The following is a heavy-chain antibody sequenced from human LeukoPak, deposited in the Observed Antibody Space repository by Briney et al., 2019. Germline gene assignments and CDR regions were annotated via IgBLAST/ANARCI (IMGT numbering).Heavy chain of an antibody. V-gene: IGHV3-73*01. Sequence: QPGGSLRLSCAASGFTFSSYGMHWVLQASGKGLEWVGRIRSKANSYATAYAASVKGRFTISRDDSKNTAYLQMNSLKTEDTAVYYCTTPLWFGELLGGGGYWGPGTLVTVSS. CDR3: TTPLWFGELLGGGGY. J-gene: IGHJ4*02. CDR2: IRSKANSYAT. CDR1: GFTFSSYG. D-gene: IGHD3-10*01.